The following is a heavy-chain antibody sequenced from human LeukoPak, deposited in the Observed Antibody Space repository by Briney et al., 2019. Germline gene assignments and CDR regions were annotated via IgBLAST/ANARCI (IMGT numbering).Heavy chain of an antibody. CDR2: FTGGDGSA. J-gene: IGHJ4*02. Sequence: GGSLRLSCAASGFTFSSYAMSWVRQAPGKGLEWVPTFTGGDGSAYYADSVEGRFTISRDNSKSTLYLQMNSLRAEDTALYYCAKEGFDYWGQGTLVTVSS. CDR1: GFTFSSYA. CDR3: AKEGFDY. V-gene: IGHV3-23*01.